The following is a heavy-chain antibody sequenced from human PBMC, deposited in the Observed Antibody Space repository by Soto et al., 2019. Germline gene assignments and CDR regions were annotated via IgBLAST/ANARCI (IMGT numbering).Heavy chain of an antibody. CDR1: GFTFSSYS. V-gene: IGHV3-48*02. CDR3: ARDSASYSSSSGSYWYFDL. Sequence: VQLVESGGGLVQPGGSLRLSCAASGFTFSSYSMNWVRQAPGKGLEWVSYTSSGSATIYYADSVQGRFTISRDNAKNSLYLQMNSLRDEDTAVYYCARDSASYSSSSGSYWYFDLWGRGTLVTVSS. D-gene: IGHD6-6*01. J-gene: IGHJ2*01. CDR2: TSSGSATI.